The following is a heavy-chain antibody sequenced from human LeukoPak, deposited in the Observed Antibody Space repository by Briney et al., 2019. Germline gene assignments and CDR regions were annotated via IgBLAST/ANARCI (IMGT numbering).Heavy chain of an antibody. CDR2: IIPIFGTA. J-gene: IGHJ5*02. Sequence: SVKVSCKASGGTFSSYAISWVRQAPGQGLEWMGGIIPIFGTANYAHKLQGRVTITADKSTSTAYMELSSLRSEDTAVYYCARRLHDCSSTSCFSIRMAAIPWFDPWGQGTLVTVSS. D-gene: IGHD2-2*01. CDR1: GGTFSSYA. CDR3: ARRLHDCSSTSCFSIRMAAIPWFDP. V-gene: IGHV1-69*06.